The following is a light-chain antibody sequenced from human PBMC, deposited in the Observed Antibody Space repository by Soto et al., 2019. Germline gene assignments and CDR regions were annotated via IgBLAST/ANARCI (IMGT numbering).Light chain of an antibody. CDR2: AAS. CDR3: QHSYTIPLT. Sequence: VQMTQSPASLSASVGDSGTITCRASQSITTLLNWYQQKPGQAPYLLIYAASSLESGVPSRFSGGGSGTDFSLTISALQPEDFASYYCQHSYTIPLTFGGGTKVDIK. V-gene: IGKV1-39*01. J-gene: IGKJ4*01. CDR1: QSITTL.